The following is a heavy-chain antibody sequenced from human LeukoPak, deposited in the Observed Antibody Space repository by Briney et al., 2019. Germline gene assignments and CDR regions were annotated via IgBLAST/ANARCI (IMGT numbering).Heavy chain of an antibody. Sequence: CGSLRLSCAASGFTFSNAWMTWVRQAPGKGLEWVGRIKSNIDGGTAEYAAPVKGRFTISRDDSKNTLYLQMNSLKTEDTAVYYCSSYSPFDYWGQGT. D-gene: IGHD2-15*01. CDR1: GFTFSNAW. CDR3: SSYSPFDY. V-gene: IGHV3-15*01. J-gene: IGHJ4*02. CDR2: IKSNIDGGTA.